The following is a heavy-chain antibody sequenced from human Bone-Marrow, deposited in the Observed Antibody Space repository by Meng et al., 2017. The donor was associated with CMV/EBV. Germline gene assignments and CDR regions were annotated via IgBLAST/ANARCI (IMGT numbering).Heavy chain of an antibody. J-gene: IGHJ3*02. CDR3: ARDLSSSRTIFGVVIGVYDI. Sequence: SETLSLTCSVSGDSISSYYWSWIRQTPGKGLEWIGYIHYSGTTGYNPSLKSRVTISVDTSKNQFNLTLSSVTAADTAVYYCARDLSSSRTIFGVVIGVYDIWGQGTMVTVSS. CDR1: GDSISSYY. D-gene: IGHD3-3*01. CDR2: IHYSGTT. V-gene: IGHV4-59*01.